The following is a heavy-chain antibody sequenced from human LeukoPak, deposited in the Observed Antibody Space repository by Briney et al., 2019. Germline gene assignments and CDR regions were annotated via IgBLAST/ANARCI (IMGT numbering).Heavy chain of an antibody. CDR1: GFIVRNNY. CDR3: ARDPGAWYYDC. D-gene: IGHD7-27*01. Sequence: PGGSLRLSCAASGFIVRNNYMTWVRQAPGKGLEWVAVLYSGGVTSYADSVKGRFTISRDKSKNTLYLQMNSLRDEDTAVYYCARDPGAWYYDCWGQGALVTVSS. V-gene: IGHV3-53*01. J-gene: IGHJ4*02. CDR2: LYSGGVT.